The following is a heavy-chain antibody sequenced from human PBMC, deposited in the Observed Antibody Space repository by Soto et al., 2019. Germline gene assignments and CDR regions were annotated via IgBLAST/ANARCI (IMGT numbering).Heavy chain of an antibody. J-gene: IGHJ4*02. CDR2: INSDASII. V-gene: IGHV3-74*01. D-gene: IGHD6-13*01. Sequence: EVQLVESGGGLVQPGGSLRLSCAVSGITFRSYWMHWIRQAPGKGLVWVSHINSDASIINYADSVKGRFTISRDNARKTLYRQMNSLRVDDTDIYYCASDAAAGLKFWGQGTLVTVSS. CDR3: ASDAAAGLKF. CDR1: GITFRSYW.